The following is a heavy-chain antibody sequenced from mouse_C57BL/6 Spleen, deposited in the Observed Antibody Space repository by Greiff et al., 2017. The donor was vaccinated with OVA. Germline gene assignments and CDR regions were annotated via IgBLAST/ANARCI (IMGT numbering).Heavy chain of an antibody. J-gene: IGHJ3*01. D-gene: IGHD3-2*02. CDR3: ARSSSGYVGLAY. V-gene: IGHV1-52*01. CDR1: GYTFTSYW. Sequence: VQLQQSGAELVRPGSSVKLSCKASGYTFTSYWMHWVKQRPIQGLEWIGNIDPSDSETHYNQKFKDKATLTVDKSSSTAYMQLSSLTSEDSAVYYCARSSSGYVGLAYWGQGTLVTVSA. CDR2: IDPSDSET.